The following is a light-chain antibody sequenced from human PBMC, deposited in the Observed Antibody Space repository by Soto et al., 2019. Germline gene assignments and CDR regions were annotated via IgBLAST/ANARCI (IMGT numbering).Light chain of an antibody. J-gene: IGKJ1*01. V-gene: IGKV1-39*01. CDR1: QSISRY. Sequence: DIQMTQSPSSLCASVGGRVTIICGASQSISRYLNWYKQKPGKAPKLLIYAASSLQSGVPSRFSGSGSGTDFTLTISSLQPEEVATYDCQQSYSTPRTFGQGTKVDIK. CDR2: AAS. CDR3: QQSYSTPRT.